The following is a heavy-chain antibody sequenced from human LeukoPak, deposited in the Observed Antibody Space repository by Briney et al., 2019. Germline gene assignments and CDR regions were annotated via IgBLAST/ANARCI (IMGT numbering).Heavy chain of an antibody. Sequence: PGGSLRLSCAASGFTFSSYAMSWVRQAPGKGLEWVSAISGSGGSTYYADSVKGRFTISRDNSKNSLYLQMNSLRAEDTAVYYCAKDGYNLRYFDYWGQGTLVTVSS. D-gene: IGHD5-24*01. CDR2: ISGSGGST. CDR3: AKDGYNLRYFDY. V-gene: IGHV3-23*01. J-gene: IGHJ4*02. CDR1: GFTFSSYA.